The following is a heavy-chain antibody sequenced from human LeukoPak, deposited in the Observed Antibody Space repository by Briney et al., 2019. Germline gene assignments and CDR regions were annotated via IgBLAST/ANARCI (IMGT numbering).Heavy chain of an antibody. J-gene: IGHJ6*03. D-gene: IGHD6-13*01. V-gene: IGHV4-61*02. CDR2: IYTSGST. CDR3: ARDSAAGTGGRRYYYYYYYMDV. CDR1: GGSISSGSYY. Sequence: SETLSLTCTVSGGSISSGSYYWSWIRQPAGKGLEWSGRIYTSGSTNYNPSLKSRVTISVDTSKNQFSLKLSSVTAADTAVYYCARDSAAGTGGRRYYYYYYYMDVWGKGTTVTVSS.